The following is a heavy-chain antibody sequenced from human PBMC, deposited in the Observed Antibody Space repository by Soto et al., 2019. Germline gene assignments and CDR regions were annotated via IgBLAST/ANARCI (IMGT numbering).Heavy chain of an antibody. Sequence: ASVKVSCKASGYTFTSYAMHWVRQAPGQRLEWMGWINAGNGNTKYSQKFQGRVTITRDTSASTAYMELSSLRSGDTAVYYCASYGSGSRTAPPYYGMDVWGQGTTVTVSS. CDR2: INAGNGNT. V-gene: IGHV1-3*01. CDR1: GYTFTSYA. D-gene: IGHD3-10*01. J-gene: IGHJ6*02. CDR3: ASYGSGSRTAPPYYGMDV.